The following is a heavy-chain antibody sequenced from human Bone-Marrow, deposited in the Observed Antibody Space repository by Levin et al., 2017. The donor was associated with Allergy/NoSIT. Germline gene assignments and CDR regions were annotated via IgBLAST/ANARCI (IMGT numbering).Heavy chain of an antibody. D-gene: IGHD3-3*01. Sequence: GESLKISCAASGFAFSSYGIHWVRQAPGKGLEWVAVISYDGSNKFYADSVKGRFTISRDNSKNTLYLQMNSLRTEDTAVYYCAKDIISIFGVVMNYYGMDVWGQGTTVTVSS. J-gene: IGHJ6*02. V-gene: IGHV3-30*18. CDR3: AKDIISIFGVVMNYYGMDV. CDR1: GFAFSSYG. CDR2: ISYDGSNK.